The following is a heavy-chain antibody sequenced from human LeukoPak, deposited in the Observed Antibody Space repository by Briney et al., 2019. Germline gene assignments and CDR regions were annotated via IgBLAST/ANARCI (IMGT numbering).Heavy chain of an antibody. V-gene: IGHV3-21*01. CDR1: GFTFSSYS. CDR2: ISSSSSYI. J-gene: IGHJ4*02. CDR3: ARVMKGSAANFDY. Sequence: GGSLRLSCAASGFTFSSYSMNWVRQAPGKGLEWVSSISSSSSYIYYADSVKGRFTISRDSAKNSLYLQMNSLRAEDTAVYYCARVMKGSAANFDYWGQGTLVTVSS. D-gene: IGHD3-10*01.